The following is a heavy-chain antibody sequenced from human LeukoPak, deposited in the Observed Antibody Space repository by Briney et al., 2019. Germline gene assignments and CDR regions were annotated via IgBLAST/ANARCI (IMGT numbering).Heavy chain of an antibody. CDR3: AREIGVAARPGFYVY. J-gene: IGHJ4*02. CDR1: GGTFSSYT. CDR2: IIPILGIA. V-gene: IGHV1-69*04. D-gene: IGHD6-6*01. Sequence: SVKVSCKASGGTFSSYTISWVRQAPGQGLEWMGRIIPILGIANYAQKFQGRVTITADKSKSTAYMELSSLRSEDTAVYYCAREIGVAARPGFYVYWGQGTLVTVSS.